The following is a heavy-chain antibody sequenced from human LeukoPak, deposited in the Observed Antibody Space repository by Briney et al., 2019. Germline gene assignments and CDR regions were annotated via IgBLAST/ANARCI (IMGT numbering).Heavy chain of an antibody. CDR2: ISSSSSYI. J-gene: IGHJ3*02. V-gene: IGHV3-21*01. CDR3: ARGFIVWELLRNAFDI. D-gene: IGHD1-26*01. Sequence: GGSLRLSCAASGFTFSSYWMSWVRQAPGKGLEWVSSISSSSSYIYYADSVKGRFTISRDNAKNSLYLQMNSLRAEDTAVYYCARGFIVWELLRNAFDIWGQGTMVTVSS. CDR1: GFTFSSYW.